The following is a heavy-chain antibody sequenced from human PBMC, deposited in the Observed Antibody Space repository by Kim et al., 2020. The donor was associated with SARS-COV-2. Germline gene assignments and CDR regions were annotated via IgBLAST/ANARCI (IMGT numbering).Heavy chain of an antibody. D-gene: IGHD1-26*01. CDR3: ARQVGYYYYYMDV. V-gene: IGHV5-51*01. Sequence: YGPSFQGQVTISADKSISTAYLQWSSLKASDTAMYYCARQVGYYYYYMDVWGKGTTVTVSS. J-gene: IGHJ6*03.